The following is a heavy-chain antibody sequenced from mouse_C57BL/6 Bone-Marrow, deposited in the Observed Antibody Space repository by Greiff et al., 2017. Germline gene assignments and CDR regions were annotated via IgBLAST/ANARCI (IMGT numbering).Heavy chain of an antibody. Sequence: VQLQQSGAELARPGASVKLSCKASGYTFTSYGISWVKPSTGQGLEWIGEIYPRSGNTFYNEKFKGKATLTADKSSSTAYMELRSLTSEYSAVYFCARNGYYSYYFDYWGQGTSLTVSS. J-gene: IGHJ2*02. CDR2: IYPRSGNT. CDR1: GYTFTSYG. CDR3: ARNGYYSYYFDY. D-gene: IGHD2-3*01. V-gene: IGHV1-81*01.